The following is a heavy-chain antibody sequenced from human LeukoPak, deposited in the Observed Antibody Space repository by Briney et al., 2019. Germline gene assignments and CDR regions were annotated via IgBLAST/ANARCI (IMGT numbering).Heavy chain of an antibody. CDR1: GYTFTGYY. CDR2: INPNSGDT. J-gene: IGHJ5*02. CDR3: ARGQYQLLFEGNWFDP. Sequence: ASVKVSCKASGYTFTGYYIHWVRQAPGQGLEWMGWINPNSGDTHYSQKFQGRVTMTRDTSITTAYMDLNSLISDDTAVYYCARGQYQLLFEGNWFDPWGQGTLVTVSS. V-gene: IGHV1-2*02. D-gene: IGHD2-2*01.